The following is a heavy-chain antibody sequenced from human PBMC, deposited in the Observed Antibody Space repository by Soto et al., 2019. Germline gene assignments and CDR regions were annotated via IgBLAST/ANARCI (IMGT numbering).Heavy chain of an antibody. V-gene: IGHV3-30*18. D-gene: IGHD2-15*01. CDR3: AKGVVVATIYFQH. Sequence: QVQLVESGGGVVQPGRSLRLSCAASGLTFSSYGMHWVRQAPSKGLEWVAVISYDGSDKYYADSVKGRFTISRDNSNNTLYLQMDSLRAEDMDVYYCAKGVVVATIYFQHWGQGTLVNVSS. J-gene: IGHJ1*01. CDR2: ISYDGSDK. CDR1: GLTFSSYG.